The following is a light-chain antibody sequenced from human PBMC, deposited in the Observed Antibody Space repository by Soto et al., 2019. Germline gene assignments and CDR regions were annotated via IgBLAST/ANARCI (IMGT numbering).Light chain of an antibody. CDR1: QSVTSY. CDR3: QQRSNWPPVS. J-gene: IGKJ4*01. V-gene: IGKV3-11*01. CDR2: DAS. Sequence: LVMTQSPATLSLSPGERATLSCRASQSVTSYLAWYQQKPGQAPRLLIYDASNRATGIPARFSGSGSGTDFTLTISSLEPEDSAVYYCQQRSNWPPVSFGGGTKVDIK.